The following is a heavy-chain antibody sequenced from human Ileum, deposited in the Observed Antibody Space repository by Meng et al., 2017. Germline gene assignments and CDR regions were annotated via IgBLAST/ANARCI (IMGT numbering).Heavy chain of an antibody. CDR3: ARHGGYSQDF. D-gene: IGHD4-23*01. V-gene: IGHV4-4*02. Sequence: QVQLRESGPGQVRSSGTLSLTCAGSSGSISSNTYWSWVRQPPGKGLEWIGQISHSGSAYYNPSLKSRVNMSVDTSKSQFSLMLTSVTAADTAIYYCARHGGYSQDFWGQGTLVTVSS. J-gene: IGHJ4*02. CDR1: SGSISSNTY. CDR2: ISHSGSA.